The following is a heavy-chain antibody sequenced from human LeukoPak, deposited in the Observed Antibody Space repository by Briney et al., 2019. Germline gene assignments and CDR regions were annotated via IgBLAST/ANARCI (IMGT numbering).Heavy chain of an antibody. D-gene: IGHD1-26*01. Sequence: GGSLRLSCAASGFTFSSYGMTWVRQAPGKGLEWVSFISSSRSYIYYADSVKGRFTISRDNAKNTVYLQMSGLGVDDTAVYYCARDNYYSIDYWGQGTLVTVSS. J-gene: IGHJ4*02. V-gene: IGHV3-21*01. CDR1: GFTFSSYG. CDR3: ARDNYYSIDY. CDR2: ISSSRSYI.